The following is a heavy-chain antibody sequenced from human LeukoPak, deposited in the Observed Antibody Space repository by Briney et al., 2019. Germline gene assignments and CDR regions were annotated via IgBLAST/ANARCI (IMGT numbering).Heavy chain of an antibody. CDR2: INPNSGGT. D-gene: IGHD1-26*01. J-gene: IGHJ6*03. CDR3: ARGMEPYYYMDV. Sequence: ASVKVSCKASGYTFTGHYMHWVRQAPGQGLEWMGWINPNSGGTNYAQKFQGRVTMTRDTSISTAYMELSRLRSDDTAVYYCARGMEPYYYMDVWGKGTTVTVSS. V-gene: IGHV1-2*02. CDR1: GYTFTGHY.